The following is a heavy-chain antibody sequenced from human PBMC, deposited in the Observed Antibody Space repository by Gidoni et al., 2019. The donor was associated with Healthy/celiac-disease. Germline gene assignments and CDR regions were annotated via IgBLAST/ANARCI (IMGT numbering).Heavy chain of an antibody. CDR3: ASLGARRDFDY. J-gene: IGHJ4*02. Sequence: QVQLQESRPGLVKPSETLSRTCTVSGGSISSYYWSWIRQPPGKGLEWIGYIYYSGSTNYNPSLKSRVTISVDTSKNQFSLKLSSVTAADTAVYYCASLGARRDFDYWGQGTLVTVSS. D-gene: IGHD3-16*01. CDR2: IYYSGST. CDR1: GGSISSYY. V-gene: IGHV4-59*01.